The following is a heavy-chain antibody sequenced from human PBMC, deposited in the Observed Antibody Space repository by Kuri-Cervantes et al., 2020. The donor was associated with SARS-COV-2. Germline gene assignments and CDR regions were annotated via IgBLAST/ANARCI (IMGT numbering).Heavy chain of an antibody. J-gene: IGHJ1*01. D-gene: IGHD3-16*01. CDR2: IGGSGVRT. V-gene: IGHV3-23*01. CDR1: GFTLTYRW. Sequence: GESLKISCEASGFTLTYRWMAWFRQAPGKGLEWVSVIGGSGVRTNYADSVKGRFTISRDNSKNTLYLQMNSLRAEDTAVYYCAKVGGHREYFQNWGQGTLVTVSS. CDR3: AKVGGHREYFQN.